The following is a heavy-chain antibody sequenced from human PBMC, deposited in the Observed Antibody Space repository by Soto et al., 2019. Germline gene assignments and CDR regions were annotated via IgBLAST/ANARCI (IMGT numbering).Heavy chain of an antibody. V-gene: IGHV3-48*02. J-gene: IGHJ4*02. CDR1: GFTFSSYG. D-gene: IGHD3-22*01. Sequence: PGGSLRLSCAASGFTFSSYGMHWVRQAPGKGLEWVSYISSSSSTIYYADSVKGRFTISRDNAKNSLYLQMNSLRDEDTAVYYCARGATSSGYYQPIDYWGQGTLVTVSP. CDR2: ISSSSSTI. CDR3: ARGATSSGYYQPIDY.